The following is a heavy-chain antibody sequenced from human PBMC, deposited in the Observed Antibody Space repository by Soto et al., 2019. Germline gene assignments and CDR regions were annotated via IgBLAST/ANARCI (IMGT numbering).Heavy chain of an antibody. CDR2: IYYIGST. V-gene: IGHV4-31*03. CDR3: AREGDGDLYWYFDL. CDR1: GGSISSTTSS. Sequence: PSETLSLTFTVSGGSISSTTSSWSWIRQHPGKGLEGFGYIYYIGSTHYNPSLKGRVIRALATSENKFSLNLSSVTAADTAVYYCAREGDGDLYWYFDLWGRGTLVTVS. D-gene: IGHD4-17*01. J-gene: IGHJ2*01.